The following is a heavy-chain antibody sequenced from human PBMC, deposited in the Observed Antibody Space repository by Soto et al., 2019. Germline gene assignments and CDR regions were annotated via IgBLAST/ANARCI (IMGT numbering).Heavy chain of an antibody. V-gene: IGHV3-23*01. J-gene: IGHJ4*02. CDR2: ISGSGDST. CDR3: ANQAPYINSWYEIDH. D-gene: IGHD6-13*01. Sequence: EVQLLESGGGLVQPGGSLRLSCAASGFTFSSDGINWVRQAPGKGLEWVSGISGSGDSTHYADSVKGRFTISRDNSKNTLYLQMNSLRAEDTAVYYCANQAPYINSWYEIDHWGQGTLVTVSA. CDR1: GFTFSSDG.